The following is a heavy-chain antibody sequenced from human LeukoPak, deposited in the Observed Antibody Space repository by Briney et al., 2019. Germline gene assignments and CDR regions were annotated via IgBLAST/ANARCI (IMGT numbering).Heavy chain of an antibody. J-gene: IGHJ4*02. V-gene: IGHV1-18*01. CDR2: ISGYNGNT. CDR1: GYTFTSYG. CDR3: GRSREGLYSGSSFDY. D-gene: IGHD1-26*01. Sequence: ASVRVSCKASGYTFTSYGISWVRQAPGQGLEWMGWISGYNGNTNYAQKLQGRVTMTKDTSTSTAYMELTSLRSDDTAVYYRGRSREGLYSGSSFDYWGQGTLVTVSS.